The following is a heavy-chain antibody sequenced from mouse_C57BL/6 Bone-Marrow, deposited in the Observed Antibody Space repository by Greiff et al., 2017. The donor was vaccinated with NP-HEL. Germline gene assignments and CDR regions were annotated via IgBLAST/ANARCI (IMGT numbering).Heavy chain of an antibody. V-gene: IGHV7-1*01. D-gene: IGHD4-1*01. Sequence: EVKVVESGGGLVQSGRSLRLSCATSGFTFSDFYMEWVRQAPGKGLEWIAASRNKANDYTTEYSASVKGRFIVYRDTSQSILYLQMNALRAEDTAIDYCARDKLGYWYFDVWGTGTTVTVSS. CDR1: GFTFSDFY. CDR2: SRNKANDYTT. J-gene: IGHJ1*03. CDR3: ARDKLGYWYFDV.